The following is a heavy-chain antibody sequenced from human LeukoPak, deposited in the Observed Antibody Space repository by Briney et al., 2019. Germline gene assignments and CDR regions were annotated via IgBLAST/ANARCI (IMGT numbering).Heavy chain of an antibody. Sequence: PGGSLRLSCEASGSAFSRYGMNWVRQAPGKGLEWVAWIGGSSGGTSYVDSVKGRFTISRDNSNNTVYLQMNSLRAEDTAIYYCAKDAGATGIDYYYYYMDVWGKGTTVTISS. J-gene: IGHJ6*03. CDR2: IGGSSGGT. CDR1: GSAFSRYG. D-gene: IGHD1-26*01. V-gene: IGHV3-23*01. CDR3: AKDAGATGIDYYYYYMDV.